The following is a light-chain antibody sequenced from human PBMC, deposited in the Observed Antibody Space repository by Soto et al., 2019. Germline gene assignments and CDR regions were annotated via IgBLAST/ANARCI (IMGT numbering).Light chain of an antibody. V-gene: IGKV3-15*01. Sequence: EIVMPNSPTTLAVSPGSRPSLSCRASQSVSSNVAWYQQIPGKTPRLLIYGASTRATTIPVRLSGSGYGTELTITISSMKYEDFEVYYCHQYDDGTYTFGQGTKGDIK. CDR2: GAS. CDR1: QSVSSN. J-gene: IGKJ2*01. CDR3: HQYDDGTYT.